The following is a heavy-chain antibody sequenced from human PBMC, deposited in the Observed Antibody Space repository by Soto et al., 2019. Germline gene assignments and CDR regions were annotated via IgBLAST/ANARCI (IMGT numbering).Heavy chain of an antibody. V-gene: IGHV1-3*01. J-gene: IGHJ4*02. D-gene: IGHD6-13*01. CDR3: ARLRSSSWYASFDY. Sequence: ASVKVSCKASGYTFTTYAIQWVRQAPGQRLEWMGWINAGNGNTKYSQKFQGRVTITRDTSASTAYMELSSLRSEDTAVYYCARLRSSSWYASFDYWGQGTLVTVSS. CDR2: INAGNGNT. CDR1: GYTFTTYA.